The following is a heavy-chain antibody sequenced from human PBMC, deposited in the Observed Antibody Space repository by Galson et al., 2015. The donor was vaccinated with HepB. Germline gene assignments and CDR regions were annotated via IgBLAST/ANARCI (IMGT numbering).Heavy chain of an antibody. J-gene: IGHJ6*02. Sequence: SLRLSCAASGFTFSSYSMNWVRQAPGKGLEWVSSISSSSSYIYYADSVKGRFTISRDNAKNSLYLQMNSLRAEDTAVYYCARDPVPAASSYYYYYYGMDVWGQGTTVTVSS. CDR3: ARDPVPAASSYYYYYYGMDV. V-gene: IGHV3-21*01. D-gene: IGHD2-2*01. CDR2: ISSSSSYI. CDR1: GFTFSSYS.